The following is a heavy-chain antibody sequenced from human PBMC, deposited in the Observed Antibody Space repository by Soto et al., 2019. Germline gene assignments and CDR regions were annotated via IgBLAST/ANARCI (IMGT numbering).Heavy chain of an antibody. CDR2: ISGSGGST. D-gene: IGHD1-26*01. J-gene: IGHJ3*02. CDR3: AKILSGSYYARRAFDI. V-gene: IGHV3-23*01. Sequence: WGSLSLSCAASGFTFSSYAISFFRHSPVKWLEWVSAISGSGGSTYYADSVKGRCTISRDNSKNTLYLQMNSLRAEGTAVYYCAKILSGSYYARRAFDIWGQGTMVTVSS. CDR1: GFTFSSYA.